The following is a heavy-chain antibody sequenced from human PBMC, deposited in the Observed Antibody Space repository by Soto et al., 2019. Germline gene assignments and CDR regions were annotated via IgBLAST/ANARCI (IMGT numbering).Heavy chain of an antibody. CDR2: IYYSGST. Sequence: QVQLQESGPGLVKPSQTLSLTCTVSGGPISSGSYYWSWIRQHPGKGLEWIGYIYYSGSTYYNPSLKSRVTISVDTSKNQLSLKLSSVTAADTAVYYCARDSGVVCSSTSCSWFDPWGQGTLVTVSS. D-gene: IGHD2-2*01. J-gene: IGHJ5*02. V-gene: IGHV4-31*03. CDR1: GGPISSGSYY. CDR3: ARDSGVVCSSTSCSWFDP.